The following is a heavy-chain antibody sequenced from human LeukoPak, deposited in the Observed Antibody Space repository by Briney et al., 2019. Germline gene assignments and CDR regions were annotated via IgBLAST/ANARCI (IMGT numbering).Heavy chain of an antibody. J-gene: IGHJ5*02. CDR3: ARGPDDYGDYSWFDP. Sequence: GGSLRLSCAASGFTFSSYSMNWVRQAPGKGLEWVSSISSSSSYIYYADSVKGRFTISRDNAKNSLYLQMNSLRAEDTAVYYCARGPDDYGDYSWFDPWGQGTLVTASS. V-gene: IGHV3-21*01. CDR2: ISSSSSYI. D-gene: IGHD4-17*01. CDR1: GFTFSSYS.